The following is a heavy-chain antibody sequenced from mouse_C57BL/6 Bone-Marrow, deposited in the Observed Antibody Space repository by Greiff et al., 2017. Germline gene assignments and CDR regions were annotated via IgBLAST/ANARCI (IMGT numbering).Heavy chain of an antibody. CDR3: ARSGHYYGSSYGYFDV. CDR2: IDPSDSYT. CDR1: GYTFTSYW. J-gene: IGHJ1*03. V-gene: IGHV1-69*01. Sequence: QVQLKEPGAELVMPGASVKLSCKASGYTFTSYWMHWVKQRPGQGLEWIGEIDPSDSYTNYNQKFKGQSTLTVDKSSSTAYMQLSSLTSEDSEVYYWARSGHYYGSSYGYFDVWGTGTTVTVSS. D-gene: IGHD1-1*01.